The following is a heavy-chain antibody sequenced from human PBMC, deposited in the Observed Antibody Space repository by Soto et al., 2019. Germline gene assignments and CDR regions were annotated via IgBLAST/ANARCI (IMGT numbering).Heavy chain of an antibody. CDR1: GGTFSSYA. CDR3: ASHSGSSPEGRYYYGMDV. Sequence: QVQLVQSGAEVKKPGSSVKVSCKASGGTFSSYAIRWVRQSPGQGLEWMGGMIPIFGIADYAQKCQGRVTITADESTSTAYMELSSLISEDTAVDYCASHSGSSPEGRYYYGMDVWGQGTTVTVSS. D-gene: IGHD1-26*01. J-gene: IGHJ6*02. V-gene: IGHV1-69*12. CDR2: MIPIFGIA.